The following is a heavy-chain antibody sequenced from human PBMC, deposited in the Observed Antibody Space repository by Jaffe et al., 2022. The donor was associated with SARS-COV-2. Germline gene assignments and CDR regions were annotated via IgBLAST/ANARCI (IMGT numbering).Heavy chain of an antibody. V-gene: IGHV3-9*01. CDR1: GFTFDDYA. J-gene: IGHJ5*02. Sequence: EVQLVESGGGLVQPGRSLRLSCAASGFTFDDYAMHWVRQAPGKGLEWVSGISWNSGSIGYADSVKGRFTISRDNAKNSLYLQMNSLRAEDTALYYCAKSGAAYELEDNWFDPWGQGTLVTVSS. D-gene: IGHD1-1*01. CDR2: ISWNSGSI. CDR3: AKSGAAYELEDNWFDP.